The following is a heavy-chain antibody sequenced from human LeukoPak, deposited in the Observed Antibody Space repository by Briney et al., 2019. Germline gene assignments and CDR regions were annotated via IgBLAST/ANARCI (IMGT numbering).Heavy chain of an antibody. CDR3: ARGHPNDALDI. CDR2: IYYSGST. CDR1: GGSISSYY. V-gene: IGHV4-59*01. J-gene: IGHJ3*02. Sequence: PSETLSLTCTVSGGSISSYYWSWIRQPPGKGLEWIGYIYYSGSTNYNPSLKSRVTISVDTSKNQFSLKLSSVTAADTAVYYCARGHPNDALDIWGQGTMVTVSS.